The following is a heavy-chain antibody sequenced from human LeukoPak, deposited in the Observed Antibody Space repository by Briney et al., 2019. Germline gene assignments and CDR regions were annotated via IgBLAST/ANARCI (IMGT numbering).Heavy chain of an antibody. CDR2: INHSGST. CDR3: ARGKAITWFGELLNNWFDP. Sequence: SETLSLTCAVYGGSFSGYYWSWIRQPPGKGLEWIGEINHSGSTNYNPSMKSRVSISVDTSKNQFSLQLSSVTAADTAVYYCARGKAITWFGELLNNWFDPWGQGTLVTVSS. D-gene: IGHD3-10*01. J-gene: IGHJ5*02. V-gene: IGHV4-34*01. CDR1: GGSFSGYY.